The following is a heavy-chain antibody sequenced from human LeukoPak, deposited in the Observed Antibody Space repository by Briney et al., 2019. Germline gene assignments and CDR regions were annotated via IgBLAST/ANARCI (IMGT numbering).Heavy chain of an antibody. Sequence: EWMGCISAYNGNTNYAQKLQGRVTMTTDTSTSTAYMELRSLRSDDTAVYYCARVLGLFDYWGQGTLVTVSS. D-gene: IGHD3-16*01. V-gene: IGHV1-18*01. CDR3: ARVLGLFDY. J-gene: IGHJ4*02. CDR2: ISAYNGNT.